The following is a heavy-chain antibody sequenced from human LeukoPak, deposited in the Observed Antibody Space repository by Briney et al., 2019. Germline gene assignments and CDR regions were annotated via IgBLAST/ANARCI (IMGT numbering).Heavy chain of an antibody. CDR2: IYYSGNT. CDR3: AKGRGHTSGYFHYWYFDL. J-gene: IGHJ2*01. Sequence: SETLSLTCTVSGGSISSGGYYWSWIRQHPGKDLEWIGYIYYSGNTYYNPSLKSRVTISVDTSKNQFSLKLSSVTAADTAVYYCAKGRGHTSGYFHYWYFDLWGRGTLVTVSS. CDR1: GGSISSGGYY. V-gene: IGHV4-31*03. D-gene: IGHD3-22*01.